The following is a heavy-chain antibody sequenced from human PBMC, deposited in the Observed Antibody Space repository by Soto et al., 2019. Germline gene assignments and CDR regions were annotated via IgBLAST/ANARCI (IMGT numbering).Heavy chain of an antibody. CDR2: ISSSGSTI. Sequence: PGGSMRLSCATSGFTFSNYEMNWVRQAPRKGLEWVSYISSSGSTIYYADSVKGRFTISRDNAKNSLYLQMDSLRAEDTAVYYCARDQEAGSFFPYYYGMDVWGQGTTVTV. J-gene: IGHJ6*02. V-gene: IGHV3-48*03. CDR3: ARDQEAGSFFPYYYGMDV. D-gene: IGHD6-13*01. CDR1: GFTFSNYE.